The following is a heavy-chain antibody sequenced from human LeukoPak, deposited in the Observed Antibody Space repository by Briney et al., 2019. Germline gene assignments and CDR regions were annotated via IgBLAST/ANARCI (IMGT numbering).Heavy chain of an antibody. CDR2: IYYSGST. CDR1: GXSISNYY. Sequence: SETLSLTCTVSGXSISNYYGSWIRQPPGKGLEWIGYIYYSGSTNYNPSLKSRVTISVDTSKNQFSLKLSSVTAADTAVYYCARARRGARNIYYYFDYWGQGTLVTVSS. V-gene: IGHV4-59*13. J-gene: IGHJ4*02. CDR3: ARARRGARNIYYYFDY. D-gene: IGHD2-15*01.